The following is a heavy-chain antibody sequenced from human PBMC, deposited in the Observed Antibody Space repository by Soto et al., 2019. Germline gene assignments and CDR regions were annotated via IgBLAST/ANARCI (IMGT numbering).Heavy chain of an antibody. J-gene: IGHJ5*02. CDR2: IYHSGST. Sequence: NPSETLSLTCAVSGYSISSGYYWGWLRQPPGKGLEWIGSIYHSGSTYYNPSLKSRVTISVDTSKNQFSLKLSSVTAADTAVYYCAGRKILAYCGGDCFGWFDPWGQGTLVTVSS. D-gene: IGHD2-21*02. V-gene: IGHV4-38-2*01. CDR1: GYSISSGYY. CDR3: AGRKILAYCGGDCFGWFDP.